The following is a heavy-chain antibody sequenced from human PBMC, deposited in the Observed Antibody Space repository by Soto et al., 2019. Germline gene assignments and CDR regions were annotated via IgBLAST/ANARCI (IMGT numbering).Heavy chain of an antibody. CDR2: ISSSGSTI. Sequence: GGSLRLSCAASGFTFSSYAMSWVRQAPGKGLEWVSYISSSGSTIYYADSVKGRFTISRDNAKNSLYLQMNSLRAEDTAVYYCAAQYDFWSGYYRGDAFDICGQGTMVTVSS. CDR1: GFTFSSYA. D-gene: IGHD3-3*01. V-gene: IGHV3-48*03. CDR3: AAQYDFWSGYYRGDAFDI. J-gene: IGHJ3*02.